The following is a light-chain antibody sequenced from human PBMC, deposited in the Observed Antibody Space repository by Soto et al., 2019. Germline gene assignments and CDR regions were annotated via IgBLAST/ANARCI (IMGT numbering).Light chain of an antibody. V-gene: IGKV3-11*01. Sequence: EIVLTQSPATLSLSPGERATLSCRASQSVGTFVAWYQQKPGQAPRLLIYDASNRAAGIPARFSGSGSGTDFTLTISRLGPEDFAVYYCQQCNNWPQWTFGPGTKVDI. CDR1: QSVGTF. CDR3: QQCNNWPQWT. J-gene: IGKJ1*01. CDR2: DAS.